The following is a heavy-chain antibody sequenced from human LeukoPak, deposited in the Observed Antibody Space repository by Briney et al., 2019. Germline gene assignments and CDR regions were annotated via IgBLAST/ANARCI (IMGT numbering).Heavy chain of an antibody. V-gene: IGHV3-7*03. CDR2: IKQDGSEK. CDR1: GFNFSSYW. J-gene: IGHJ4*02. CDR3: ASEGTAYYFDY. Sequence: GGSLRLSCAVSGFNFSSYWMSWVRQAPGKGLEWVANIKQDGSEKYYVDSVKGRFTISRDNAKNSLYLQMNGLRAEDTAVYYCASEGTAYYFDYWGQGTLVTVSS. D-gene: IGHD1-1*01.